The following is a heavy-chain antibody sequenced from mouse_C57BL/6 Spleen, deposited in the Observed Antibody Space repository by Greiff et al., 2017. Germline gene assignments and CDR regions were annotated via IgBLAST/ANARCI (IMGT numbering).Heavy chain of an antibody. J-gene: IGHJ4*01. CDR2: IYPGGGYT. CDR1: GYTFTNYW. Sequence: LQESGAELVRPGTSVKMSCKASGYTFTNYWIGWAKQRPGHGLEWIGDIYPGGGYTNYNEKFKGKATLTADKSSSTAYMQFISLASEDSAIYDCARRGDYDDVYAMDYWGQGTSVTVSS. D-gene: IGHD2-4*01. CDR3: ARRGDYDDVYAMDY. V-gene: IGHV1-63*01.